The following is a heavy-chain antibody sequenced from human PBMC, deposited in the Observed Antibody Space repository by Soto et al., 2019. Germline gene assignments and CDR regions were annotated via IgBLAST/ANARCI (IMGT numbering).Heavy chain of an antibody. CDR3: ARTRGRRTGTTVALTFDP. D-gene: IGHD1-7*01. Sequence: SETLSLTCTVSGGSISSGDYYWSWIRQPPGKGLEWIGYIYYSGSTYYNPSLKSRVTISVDTSKNQFSLKLSSVTAADTAVYYCARTRGRRTGTTVALTFDPWGQGTLVTVSS. J-gene: IGHJ5*02. CDR1: GGSISSGDYY. CDR2: IYYSGST. V-gene: IGHV4-30-4*01.